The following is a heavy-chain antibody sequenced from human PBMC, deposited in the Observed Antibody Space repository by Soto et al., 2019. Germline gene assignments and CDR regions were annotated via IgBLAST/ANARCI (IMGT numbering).Heavy chain of an antibody. V-gene: IGHV4-31*03. Sequence: QVKLQESGPGLVKPSQTLSLTCTVSGGSISTGGYHWTWIRQHPGRGLEWIAYIYYNGTTYYNPSLKSRATISVDTSKNQFSLKLRSVTAADTAVYYCRGDYGDYWGDFWDYWGRGTLVTVSS. CDR2: IYYNGTT. CDR3: RGDYGDYWGDFWDY. D-gene: IGHD4-17*01. CDR1: GGSISTGGYH. J-gene: IGHJ4*02.